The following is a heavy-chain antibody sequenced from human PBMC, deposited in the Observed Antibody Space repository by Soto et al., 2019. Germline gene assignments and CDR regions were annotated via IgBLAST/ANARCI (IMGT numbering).Heavy chain of an antibody. Sequence: QVQLQQWGAGLLKPSETLSLTCGVYGGSFSGYYWSWIRQPPGKGLEWIGEINHSGRTNYNPSLMSRVTISIDTSKNQFSLKLISVPAADTAVYYCARYYVVNVLDYWGQGTLVTVSS. CDR3: ARYYVVNVLDY. V-gene: IGHV4-34*01. CDR1: GGSFSGYY. J-gene: IGHJ4*02. CDR2: INHSGRT. D-gene: IGHD3-10*02.